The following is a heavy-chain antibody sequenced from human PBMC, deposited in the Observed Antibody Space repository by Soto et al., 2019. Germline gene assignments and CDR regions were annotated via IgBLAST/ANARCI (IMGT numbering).Heavy chain of an antibody. Sequence: VKVSCKASGGTFSSYTISWVRQAPGQGLEWMGRIIPILGIANYAQKFQGRVTITADKSTSTAYMELSSLRSDDTAVYYCARVRTITAFDPWGQGTLVTVSS. CDR1: GGTFSSYT. CDR2: IIPILGIA. D-gene: IGHD5-12*01. CDR3: ARVRTITAFDP. V-gene: IGHV1-69*02. J-gene: IGHJ5*02.